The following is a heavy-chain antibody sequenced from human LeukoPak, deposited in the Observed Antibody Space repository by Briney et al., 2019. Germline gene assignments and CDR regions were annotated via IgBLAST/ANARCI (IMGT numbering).Heavy chain of an antibody. CDR1: GYTVTSYG. D-gene: IGHD3-9*01. J-gene: IGHJ6*02. CDR2: ISAYNGNT. Sequence: GASVKVSCKASGYTVTSYGISWVRQAPGQGLEWMGWISAYNGNTNYAQKLQGRVTMTTDTSTSTAYMELRSLRSDDTAVYYCARVLRRDILTGYYPRYYYYGMDVWGQGTTVTVSS. V-gene: IGHV1-18*01. CDR3: ARVLRRDILTGYYPRYYYYGMDV.